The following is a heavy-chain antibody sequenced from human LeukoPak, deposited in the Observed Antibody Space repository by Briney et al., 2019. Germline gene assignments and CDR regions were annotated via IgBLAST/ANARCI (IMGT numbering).Heavy chain of an antibody. J-gene: IGHJ4*02. V-gene: IGHV3-7*01. CDR1: GFTFTNYW. CDR2: IKQDGSEK. CDR3: VRALGSSSADY. D-gene: IGHD6-6*01. Sequence: PGGSLRLSCTASGFTFTNYWMSGVRQAPGKGLEWVANIKQDGSEKYYVDSVEGRFTISRDNAQNSLSLQMNSLRGEDTAVYYCVRALGSSSADYWGQGTLVTVSS.